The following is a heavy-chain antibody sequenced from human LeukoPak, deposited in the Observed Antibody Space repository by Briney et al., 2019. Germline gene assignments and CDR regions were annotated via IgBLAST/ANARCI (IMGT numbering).Heavy chain of an antibody. V-gene: IGHV1-18*01. CDR1: GYTFTSYG. D-gene: IGHD2-2*02. Sequence: ASVKVFCKASGYTFTSYGISWVRQAPGQGPEWMGWISAYNGNTNYAQKLQGRVTMTTDTSTSTAYMELRSLRSDDTAVYYCARDGVVVPAAIPFDYWGQGTLVTASS. J-gene: IGHJ4*02. CDR3: ARDGVVVPAAIPFDY. CDR2: ISAYNGNT.